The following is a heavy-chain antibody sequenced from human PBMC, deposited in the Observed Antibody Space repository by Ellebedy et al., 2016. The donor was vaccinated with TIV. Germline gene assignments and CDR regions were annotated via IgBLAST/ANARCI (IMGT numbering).Heavy chain of an antibody. CDR3: AKGVAATGWAFDY. CDR2: ISGSGGST. V-gene: IGHV3-23*01. Sequence: GESLKISCAASGFTFSSYAMSWVRQAPGKGLEWVSAISGSGGSTYYADSVKGRFTISRDNSKNTLYLQMNSLRAEDTAVYYCAKGVAATGWAFDYWGQGTLVTVSS. J-gene: IGHJ4*02. D-gene: IGHD6-19*01. CDR1: GFTFSSYA.